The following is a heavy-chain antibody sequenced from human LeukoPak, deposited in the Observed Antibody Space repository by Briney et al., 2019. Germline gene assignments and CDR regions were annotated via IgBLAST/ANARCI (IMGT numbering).Heavy chain of an antibody. V-gene: IGHV3-23*01. CDR3: AREVAVAGPDY. CDR2: ISGDGAST. J-gene: IGHJ4*02. CDR1: GFTFAIHA. Sequence: GGSLRLSCAASGFTFAIHAMTWVRQAPGKGLEWVSGISGDGASTHYADSVKGRFTISRDNAKNTLYLQMNSLRAEDTAVYYCAREVAVAGPDYWGQGTLVTVSS. D-gene: IGHD6-19*01.